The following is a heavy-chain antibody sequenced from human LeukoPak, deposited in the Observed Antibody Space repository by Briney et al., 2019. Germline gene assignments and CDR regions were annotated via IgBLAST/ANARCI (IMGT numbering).Heavy chain of an antibody. CDR3: ARDNVGPEDSHRPTTDAFDI. D-gene: IGHD1-14*01. J-gene: IGHJ3*02. V-gene: IGHV3-7*01. CDR2: IKQDGSEK. CDR1: GFTFSSYW. Sequence: GGSLRLSCAASGFTFSSYWMSWVRQAPGKGLEWVANIKQDGSEKYYVDSVKGRFTISRDNAKNSLYLQMNSLRAEDTAVYYCARDNVGPEDSHRPTTDAFDIWGQGTMVTVSS.